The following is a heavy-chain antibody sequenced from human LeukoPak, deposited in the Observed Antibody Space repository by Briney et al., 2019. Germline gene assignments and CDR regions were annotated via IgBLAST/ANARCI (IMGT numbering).Heavy chain of an antibody. CDR1: GFTFSSYG. Sequence: GGSLRLSCAASGFTFSSYGMHWVRQAPGKGLEWVAFIRNDGTNKYYGDSVRGRFTISRDNSKNTVYLHMNSLRLEDTAVYYCAKDSVGFTGDLYYFNYWGQGTLVTVSS. J-gene: IGHJ4*02. D-gene: IGHD7-27*01. CDR3: AKDSVGFTGDLYYFNY. V-gene: IGHV3-30*02. CDR2: IRNDGTNK.